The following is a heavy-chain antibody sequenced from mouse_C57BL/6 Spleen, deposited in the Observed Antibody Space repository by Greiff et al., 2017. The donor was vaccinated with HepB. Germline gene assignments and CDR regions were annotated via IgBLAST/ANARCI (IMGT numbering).Heavy chain of an antibody. J-gene: IGHJ3*01. CDR3: ARSDSYYSNYVAY. CDR1: GYSFTSYY. V-gene: IGHV1-66*01. CDR2: IYPGSGNT. D-gene: IGHD2-5*01. Sequence: VQLVESGPELVKPGASVKISCKASGYSFTSYYIHWVKQRPGQGLEWIGWIYPGSGNTKYNEKFKGKATLTADTSSSTAYMQLSSLTSEDSAVYYCARSDSYYSNYVAYWGQGTLVTVSA.